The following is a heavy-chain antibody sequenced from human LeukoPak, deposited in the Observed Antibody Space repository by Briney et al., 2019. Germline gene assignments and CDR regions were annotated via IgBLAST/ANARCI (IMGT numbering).Heavy chain of an antibody. J-gene: IGHJ4*02. V-gene: IGHV5-51*01. D-gene: IGHD6-13*01. CDR1: GFRFTSYW. CDR2: IYPGESDT. Sequence: GESLKISCRGSGFRFTSYWNGLVRQVPGKGLGVMGIIYPGESDTRYSPSFEGQVTISADKSISTAYLQWSSLKASDTAMYYCARLPLGWYSSPAYYFDYWGQGTLVTVSS. CDR3: ARLPLGWYSSPAYYFDY.